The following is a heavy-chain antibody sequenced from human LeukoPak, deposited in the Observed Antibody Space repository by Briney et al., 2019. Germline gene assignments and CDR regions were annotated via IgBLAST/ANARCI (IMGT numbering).Heavy chain of an antibody. CDR3: AREGSSGWYGEYKYYFDY. Sequence: GGSLRLSCAASGFTFSSYGMHWVRQAPGKGLEWVAFIRYDGSNKYYADSVKGRFTISRDNAKNSLYLQMNSLRAEDTAVYYCAREGSSGWYGEYKYYFDYWGQGALVTVSS. V-gene: IGHV3-30*02. CDR1: GFTFSSYG. CDR2: IRYDGSNK. J-gene: IGHJ4*02. D-gene: IGHD6-19*01.